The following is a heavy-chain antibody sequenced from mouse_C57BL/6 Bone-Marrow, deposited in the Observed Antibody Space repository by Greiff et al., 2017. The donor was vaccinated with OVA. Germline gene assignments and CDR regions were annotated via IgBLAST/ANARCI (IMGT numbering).Heavy chain of an antibody. Sequence: EVQLQQSGPGLVKPSQSLSLTCSVTGYSITSGYYWSWIRQFPGNKLEWMGYISYDGSNNYNPSLKNRISITRDTSKNQFFLKLNSVTTEDTATYYCARGVRYYGSSYDWYFDVWGTGTTVTVSS. D-gene: IGHD1-1*01. J-gene: IGHJ1*03. V-gene: IGHV3-6*01. CDR2: ISYDGSN. CDR1: GYSITSGYY. CDR3: ARGVRYYGSSYDWYFDV.